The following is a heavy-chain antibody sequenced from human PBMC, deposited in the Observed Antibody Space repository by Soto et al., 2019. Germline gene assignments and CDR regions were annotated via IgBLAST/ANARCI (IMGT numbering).Heavy chain of an antibody. J-gene: IGHJ2*01. Sequence: KASETLSLTCTVSGGSISSGGYYLSWIRQHPGKGLEWIGYIYYSGSTYYNPSLKSRVTISVDTSKNQFSRKLSSVTAADTAVYYCARGKGYCSGGSCYSLPFYWYFDLWGRGTLVTVSS. V-gene: IGHV4-31*03. CDR3: ARGKGYCSGGSCYSLPFYWYFDL. CDR2: IYYSGST. D-gene: IGHD2-15*01. CDR1: GGSISSGGYY.